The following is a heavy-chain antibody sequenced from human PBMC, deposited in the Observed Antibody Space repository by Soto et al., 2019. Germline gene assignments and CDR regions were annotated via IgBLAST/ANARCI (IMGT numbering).Heavy chain of an antibody. V-gene: IGHV4-31*03. CDR2: IYHSGST. J-gene: IGHJ6*02. CDR1: GGSITSANFF. CDR3: ARDRLSLIRGVPHYDGIDV. Sequence: QVRLQESGPGLVKPSQTLSLTCTVSGGSITSANFFWTWIRQHPGKGLEWIGYIYHSGSTYYNPSLKSRVTISIDKSQNQFSLTLTSVTAADTAIYFCARDRLSLIRGVPHYDGIDVWGQGTTVTVSS. D-gene: IGHD3-10*01.